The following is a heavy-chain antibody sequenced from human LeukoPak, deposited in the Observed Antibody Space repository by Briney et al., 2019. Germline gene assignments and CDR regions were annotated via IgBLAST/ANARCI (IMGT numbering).Heavy chain of an antibody. Sequence: PGGSLRLSCAASGYTFSSYAMSWVRQAPGKGLEWVSAISGSGGSTYYADSVKGRFTISRDNSKNTLYLQMNSLRAEDTAVYYCARERLWFGELSLDPWGQGTLVTVSS. J-gene: IGHJ5*02. CDR2: ISGSGGST. D-gene: IGHD3-10*01. CDR1: GYTFSSYA. V-gene: IGHV3-23*01. CDR3: ARERLWFGELSLDP.